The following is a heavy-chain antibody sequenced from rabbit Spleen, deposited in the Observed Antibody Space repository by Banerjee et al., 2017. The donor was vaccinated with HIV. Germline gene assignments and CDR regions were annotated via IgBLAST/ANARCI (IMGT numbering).Heavy chain of an antibody. J-gene: IGHJ4*01. Sequence: LVESGGGLVQPGGSLKLSCKASGFDFSSYYMSWVRQAPGKGLEWVGFIKPDGSTYYASWAKGRFSISRTSTTVDLKMTSLTAADTATYFCARPRSVGNADVYVFGLWGPGTLVTVS. CDR2: IKPDGST. CDR1: GFDFSSYY. V-gene: IGHV1S21*01. D-gene: IGHD6-1*01. CDR3: ARPRSVGNADVYVFGL.